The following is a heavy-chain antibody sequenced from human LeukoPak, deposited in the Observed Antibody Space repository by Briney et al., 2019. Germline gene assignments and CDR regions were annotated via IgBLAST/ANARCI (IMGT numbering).Heavy chain of an antibody. CDR3: ARGRITMVRGVIKAVSADFDY. J-gene: IGHJ4*02. D-gene: IGHD3-10*01. Sequence: KPSETLSLTCVVYGGSFSGYYWSWIRQPPGKGLEWIGEINHSGSTNYNPSLKSRVTTSVDTSKNQFSLKLSSVTAADTAVYYCARGRITMVRGVIKAVSADFDYWGQGTLVTVSS. CDR2: INHSGST. CDR1: GGSFSGYY. V-gene: IGHV4-34*01.